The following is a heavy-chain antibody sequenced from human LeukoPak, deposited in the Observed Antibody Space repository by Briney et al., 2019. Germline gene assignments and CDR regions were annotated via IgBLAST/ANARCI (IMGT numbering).Heavy chain of an antibody. Sequence: SGGSLRLSCAASGFTFSSYGMHWVRQAPGKGLEWVAVISYDGSNKYYADSVKGRFTISRDNAKNSLYLQMNSLRAEDTAVYYCATVYSPDYWGQGTLVTVSS. V-gene: IGHV3-30*03. CDR1: GFTFSSYG. CDR3: ATVYSPDY. J-gene: IGHJ4*02. CDR2: ISYDGSNK. D-gene: IGHD5-18*01.